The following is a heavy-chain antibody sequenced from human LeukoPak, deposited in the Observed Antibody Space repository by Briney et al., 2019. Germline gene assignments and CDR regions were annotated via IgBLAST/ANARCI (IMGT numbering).Heavy chain of an antibody. J-gene: IGHJ5*02. Sequence: SETLSLTCTVSGGSISSYYWSWIRQPPGKGLEWIGYIYYSGSTNYNPSLKSRVTISVDTSKNQFSLRLSSVTAADTAVYYCARGQLGSGMGDPWGQGTLVTVSS. CDR3: ARGQLGSGMGDP. CDR2: IYYSGST. V-gene: IGHV4-59*01. D-gene: IGHD3-10*01. CDR1: GGSISSYY.